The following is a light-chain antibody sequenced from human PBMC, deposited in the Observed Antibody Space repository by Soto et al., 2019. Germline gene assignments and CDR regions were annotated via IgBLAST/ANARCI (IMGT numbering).Light chain of an antibody. Sequence: QSVLTQPASVSGSPGQSITISCTGTSSDIGAYNWVSWYQQHPGKAPKLMIYDVTNRPSGVSDRFSGSKSGSTASLTISGLQAEDEADYYCSSYTNSGTLGVFGGGTKVTVL. CDR3: SSYTNSGTLGV. CDR2: DVT. V-gene: IGLV2-14*01. CDR1: SSDIGAYNW. J-gene: IGLJ3*02.